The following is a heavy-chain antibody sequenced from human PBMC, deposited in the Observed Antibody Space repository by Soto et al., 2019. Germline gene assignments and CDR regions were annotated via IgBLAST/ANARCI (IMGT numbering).Heavy chain of an antibody. CDR3: ARGHGTMIVVVTRFDY. CDR2: INHSGST. D-gene: IGHD3-22*01. J-gene: IGHJ4*02. V-gene: IGHV4-34*01. CDR1: GGSFRGYY. Sequence: SETLSLTCAVYGGSFRGYYWSWIRQPPGKGLEWIGEINHSGSTNYNPSLKSRVTISVDTSKNQFSLKLSSVTAADTAVYYCARGHGTMIVVVTRFDYWGQGTLVTVS.